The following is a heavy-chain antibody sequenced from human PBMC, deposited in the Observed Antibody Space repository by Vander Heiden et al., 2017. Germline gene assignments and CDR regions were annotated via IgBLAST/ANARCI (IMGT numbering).Heavy chain of an antibody. D-gene: IGHD3-22*01. Sequence: EVQLVESGGGLVQPGRSLRLSCAASGFTFDDYAMPWVRQAPGKGLEWVSGISWNSGSIGYADSVKGRFTISRDNAKNSLYLKRNSLRAEQTALYYCAKARDDSSGYYTLFDYWCQGSLVTVSS. J-gene: IGHJ4*02. CDR1: GFTFDDYA. V-gene: IGHV3-9*01. CDR2: ISWNSGSI. CDR3: AKARDDSSGYYTLFDY.